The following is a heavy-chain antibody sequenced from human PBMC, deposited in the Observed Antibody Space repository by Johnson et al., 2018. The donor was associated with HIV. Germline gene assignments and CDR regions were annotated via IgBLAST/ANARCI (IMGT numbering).Heavy chain of an antibody. CDR1: GFTFDDYA. J-gene: IGHJ3*02. D-gene: IGHD6-25*01. CDR3: AKALAIAATPYVFDM. Sequence: VQLVESGGGLVQPGRSLRLSCAASGFTFDDYAMHWVRQAPGKGLEWVSGISWNSGSIGYADSVKGRFTISRDNAKNSLYLQMNSLRAEDTALYYCAKALAIAATPYVFDMWGRGTMVTVSS. V-gene: IGHV3-9*01. CDR2: ISWNSGSI.